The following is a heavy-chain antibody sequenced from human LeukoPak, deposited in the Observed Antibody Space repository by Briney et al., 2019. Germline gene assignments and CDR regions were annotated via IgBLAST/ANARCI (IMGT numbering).Heavy chain of an antibody. J-gene: IGHJ5*02. CDR2: MNPNSGNT. D-gene: IGHD3-3*01. Sequence: GASVKVSFKASGYTFTSCDINWVRQATGQGLEWMGWMNPNSGNTGYAQKFQGRVAMTRNTSISTAYMELSSLRSEDTAVYYCARPAVPYYDFWIGYYKGDRNWFDPWGQGTLVTVSS. V-gene: IGHV1-8*01. CDR1: GYTFTSCD. CDR3: ARPAVPYYDFWIGYYKGDRNWFDP.